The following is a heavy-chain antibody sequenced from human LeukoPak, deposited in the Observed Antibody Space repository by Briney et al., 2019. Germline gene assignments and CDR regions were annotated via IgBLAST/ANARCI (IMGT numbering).Heavy chain of an antibody. D-gene: IGHD3-9*01. J-gene: IGHJ3*02. Sequence: PGGSLRLSCAASGFTFSSYWMHWVRQAPGKGLVWVSRINSDGSSTSYADSVKGRFTISRDDAKNTLYLQMNSLRAEDTAVYYCARVPYYDILTGYYGAFDIWGQGTMVTVSS. V-gene: IGHV3-74*01. CDR1: GFTFSSYW. CDR3: ARVPYYDILTGYYGAFDI. CDR2: INSDGSST.